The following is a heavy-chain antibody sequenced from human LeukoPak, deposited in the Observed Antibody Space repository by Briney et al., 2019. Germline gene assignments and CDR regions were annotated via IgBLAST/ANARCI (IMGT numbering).Heavy chain of an antibody. J-gene: IGHJ4*02. D-gene: IGHD3-22*01. CDR2: ISGSGGST. V-gene: IGHV3-23*01. CDR3: AKSVYYDSSGSAVDY. CDR1: GFTFSSYA. Sequence: PGGSLRLSCAASGFTFSSYAMSWVRQAPGKGLEWVSAISGSGGSTYYADSVKGRFTISRDNSKNTLYLQMNSLRAEDTAVYDCAKSVYYDSSGSAVDYWGQGTLVTVSS.